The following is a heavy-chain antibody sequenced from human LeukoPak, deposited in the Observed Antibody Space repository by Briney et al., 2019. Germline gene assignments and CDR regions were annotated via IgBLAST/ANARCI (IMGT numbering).Heavy chain of an antibody. V-gene: IGHV4-34*01. CDR1: GGSFSGYY. CDR3: ARVVVVIAIWPRHWFDP. D-gene: IGHD2-21*01. J-gene: IGHJ5*02. Sequence: SETLSLTCAVYGGSFSGYYRSWIRQPPGKGLEWIGEINHSGSTNYNPSLKSRVTISVDTSKNQFSLKLNSVTAADTAVYCCARVVVVIAIWPRHWFDPWGQGTLVTVSS. CDR2: INHSGST.